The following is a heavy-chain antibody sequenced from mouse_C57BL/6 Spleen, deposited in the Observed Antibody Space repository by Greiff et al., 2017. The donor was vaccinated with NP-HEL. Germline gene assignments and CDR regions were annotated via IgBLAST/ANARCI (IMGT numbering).Heavy chain of an antibody. CDR1: GYTFTSYW. CDR2: IYPGSGGT. V-gene: IGHV1-55*01. CDR3: TRSYGYGGRAWFAY. J-gene: IGHJ3*01. D-gene: IGHD2-2*01. Sequence: QVQLQQPGAELVKPGASVKMSCKASGYTFTSYWITWVKQRPGQGLEWIGDIYPGSGGTNYNEKFKSKATLTVDTSSSTAYMQLSSLTSEDSAVYYCTRSYGYGGRAWFAYWGQGTLVTVSA.